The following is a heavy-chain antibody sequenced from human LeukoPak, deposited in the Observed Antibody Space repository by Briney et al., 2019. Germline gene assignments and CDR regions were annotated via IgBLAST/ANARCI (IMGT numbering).Heavy chain of an antibody. CDR2: ISSNGGST. V-gene: IGHV3-64D*06. Sequence: PGGSLRLSCSASGFTFSSYAMHWVRQAPGKGLEYVSAISSNGGSTYYADSVKGRFTISRDNSKNTLYLQMSSLRAEDTAVYYCARDVAAVAGAIDYWGQGTLVTVSS. CDR1: GFTFSSYA. D-gene: IGHD6-19*01. J-gene: IGHJ4*02. CDR3: ARDVAAVAGAIDY.